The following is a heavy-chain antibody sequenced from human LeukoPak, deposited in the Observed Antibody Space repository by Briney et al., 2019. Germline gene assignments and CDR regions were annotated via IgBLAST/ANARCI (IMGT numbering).Heavy chain of an antibody. V-gene: IGHV5-51*01. J-gene: IGHJ4*02. Sequence: HGESLKISCKASGYIFTNYWIGWVRQMPGKALEWMGIIYPRDSDTRYSPSFQGQVTVSADKSISTAYLQWNTLEASDTAMYYCARRQYSGYDFDFWGQGTLVTVSS. D-gene: IGHD5-12*01. CDR2: IYPRDSDT. CDR1: GYIFTNYW. CDR3: ARRQYSGYDFDF.